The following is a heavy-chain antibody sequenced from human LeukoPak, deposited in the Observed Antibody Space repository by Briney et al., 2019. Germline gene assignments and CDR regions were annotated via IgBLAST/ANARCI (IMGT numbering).Heavy chain of an antibody. V-gene: IGHV4-4*02. D-gene: IGHD2-15*01. CDR3: ARGRGGGGSSNNWFDP. CDR2: VHLSGAT. Sequence: SETLSLTCGVSGGPIITTNWWSWVRQPPGKGLEWIGEVHLSGATNYNPSLAGRVTMSIDSSKNQFSLNLISVTAADTAVYFCARGRGGGGSSNNWFDPWGQGTLVTVSS. CDR1: GGPIITTNW. J-gene: IGHJ5*02.